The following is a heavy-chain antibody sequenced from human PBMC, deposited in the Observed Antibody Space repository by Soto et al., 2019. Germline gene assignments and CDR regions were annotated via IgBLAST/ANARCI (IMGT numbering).Heavy chain of an antibody. Sequence: GASVKVCCKASGDSFNSYGISWVRQAPGQGLEWMGWISAYNGRTNYAQRLQGRVTMTTDTSTSTAYMELRSLRSDDTAVYYCARTPIVVVVAATPADYWGQGTLVTVS. CDR1: GDSFNSYG. V-gene: IGHV1-18*01. CDR2: ISAYNGRT. CDR3: ARTPIVVVVAATPADY. J-gene: IGHJ4*02. D-gene: IGHD2-15*01.